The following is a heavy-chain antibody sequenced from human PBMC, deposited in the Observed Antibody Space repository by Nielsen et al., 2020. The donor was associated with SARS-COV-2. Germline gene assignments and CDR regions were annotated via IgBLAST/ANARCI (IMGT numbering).Heavy chain of an antibody. CDR1: GGSISSGDYY. CDR2: IYYSGST. J-gene: IGHJ5*02. Sequence: SCTVSGGSISSGDYYWSWIRQPPGKGLEWIGYIYYSGSTYYNPSLKSRVTISVDTSKNQFSLKLSSVTAADTAVYYCARVRGGSYRSVWFDPWGQGTLVTVSS. CDR3: ARVRGGSYRSVWFDP. V-gene: IGHV4-30-4*01. D-gene: IGHD3-16*02.